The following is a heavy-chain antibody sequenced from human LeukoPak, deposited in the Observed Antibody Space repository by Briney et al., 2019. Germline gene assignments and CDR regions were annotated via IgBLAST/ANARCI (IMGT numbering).Heavy chain of an antibody. Sequence: SETLSLTCAVYGGSFSGYYWSWIRQPPGKGLEWIGEINHSGSTNYNPSLKSRVTISVDTSKNQFSLKLSSVTAADTAVYYCARGVLCYDFWSGSKLFDYWGQGTLVTVSS. CDR1: GGSFSGYY. CDR2: INHSGST. V-gene: IGHV4-34*01. D-gene: IGHD3-3*01. CDR3: ARGVLCYDFWSGSKLFDY. J-gene: IGHJ4*02.